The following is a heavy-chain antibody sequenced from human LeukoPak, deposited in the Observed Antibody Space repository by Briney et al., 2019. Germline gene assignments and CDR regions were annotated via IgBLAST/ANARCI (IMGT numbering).Heavy chain of an antibody. CDR3: ASFSAGLG. J-gene: IGHJ4*02. CDR1: GGSISRSRDY. Sequence: PSETLSLTCTVSGGSISRSRDYWGWIRQPPGKGLEWIGSIYYSGSTYSNPSLKSRVTISGDTSKNRFSLKLSSVTAADTAVYYCASFSAGLGWGQGTLVTVSS. D-gene: IGHD3-16*01. V-gene: IGHV4-39*01. CDR2: IYYSGST.